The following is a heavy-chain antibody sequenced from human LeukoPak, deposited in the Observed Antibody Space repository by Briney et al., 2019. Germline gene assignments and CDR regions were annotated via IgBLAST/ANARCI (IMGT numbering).Heavy chain of an antibody. Sequence: SETLSLTCTVSGASMSSDYWTWIRQPPGKGLEWIGYISYSGNINYNPSLASRVTISSDTSKNQFYLKLSSMTPADTAVYYCARERHGHPFDCWGQGALVTVSS. CDR3: ARERHGHPFDC. CDR2: ISYSGNI. J-gene: IGHJ4*02. V-gene: IGHV4-59*01. CDR1: GASMSSDY.